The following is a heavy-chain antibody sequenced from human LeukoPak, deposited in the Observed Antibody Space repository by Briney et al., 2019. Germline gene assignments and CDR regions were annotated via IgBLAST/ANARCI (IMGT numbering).Heavy chain of an antibody. V-gene: IGHV3-23*01. CDR2: ISGSGGST. Sequence: GGSLRLSCAASGFTFSSNAMSWVRQAPGKGLEWVSAISGSGGSTYYADSVKGRFTISRDNSKNTLYLQMSSLRAEDTAVYYCAKFNANSSGFDFDYWGQGTLLTVSS. D-gene: IGHD3-22*01. J-gene: IGHJ4*02. CDR3: AKFNANSSGFDFDY. CDR1: GFTFSSNA.